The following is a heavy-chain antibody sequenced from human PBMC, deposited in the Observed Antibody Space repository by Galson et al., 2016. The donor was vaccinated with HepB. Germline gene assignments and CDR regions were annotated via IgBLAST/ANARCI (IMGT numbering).Heavy chain of an antibody. CDR3: ALFRGYSYEFES. V-gene: IGHV3-21*01. CDR2: ISYILSDV. Sequence: SLRLSCAVSGFTVGNNFMTWVRQAPGKGLEWVSSISYILSDVYYADSVKGRFTISRDNAKNSLFLQMNSLRVEDMAVYYCALFRGYSYEFESWGQGTLVTVSS. CDR1: GFTVGNNF. J-gene: IGHJ4*02. D-gene: IGHD5-18*01.